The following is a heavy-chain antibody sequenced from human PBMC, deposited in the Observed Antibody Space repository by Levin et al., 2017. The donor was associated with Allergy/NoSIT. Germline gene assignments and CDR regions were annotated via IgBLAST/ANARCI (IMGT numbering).Heavy chain of an antibody. Sequence: PGGSLRLSCAASGFTFDDYGMSWVRQAPGKGLEWVSGINWNGGSTGYADSVKGRLTISRDNAKKSLYLQMNSLRAEDTALYHCARHRFTMNIHDGFDIWGQGTMVIVSS. CDR3: ARHRFTMNIHDGFDI. CDR2: INWNGGST. CDR1: GFTFDDYG. D-gene: IGHD2/OR15-2a*01. J-gene: IGHJ3*02. V-gene: IGHV3-20*01.